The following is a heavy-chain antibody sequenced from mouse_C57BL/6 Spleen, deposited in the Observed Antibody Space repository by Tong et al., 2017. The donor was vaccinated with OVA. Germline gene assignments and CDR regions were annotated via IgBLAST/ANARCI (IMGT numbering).Heavy chain of an antibody. V-gene: IGHV1-80*01. CDR3: ARGLLDY. Sequence: VQLQESGAELVKPGASVKLSCKASGYTFTSYWMNWVKQRPGKGLEWIGQIYPGDGDTNYNGKFKGKATLTADKSSSTAYMELRSLTSEDTAVYYCARGLLDYWGQGTTLTVSS. CDR1: GYTFTSYW. J-gene: IGHJ2*01. CDR2: IYPGDGDT.